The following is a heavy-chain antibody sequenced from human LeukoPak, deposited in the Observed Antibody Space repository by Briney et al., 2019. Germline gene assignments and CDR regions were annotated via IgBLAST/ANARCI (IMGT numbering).Heavy chain of an antibody. CDR3: ARHHYDFWSGYSGNALDI. J-gene: IGHJ3*02. Sequence: GGSLRLSCAASGFTFSSYSMNWVRQAPGKGLEWVSSISSSSRYIYYAGSVKGRFTISRDNAKNSLYLQMDSLRAEDTAVYYCARHHYDFWSGYSGNALDIWGQGTMVTVSS. CDR1: GFTFSSYS. V-gene: IGHV3-21*01. D-gene: IGHD3-3*01. CDR2: ISSSSRYI.